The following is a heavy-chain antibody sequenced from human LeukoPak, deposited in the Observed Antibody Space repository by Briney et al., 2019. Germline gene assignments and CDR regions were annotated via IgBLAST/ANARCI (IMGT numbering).Heavy chain of an antibody. CDR3: ARGGGYNSPFGY. D-gene: IGHD5-24*01. CDR2: ISYSGNI. V-gene: IGHV4-59*01. Sequence: SETLSLTCTVSGGSISSYYRNWIRQPPGKGLEWIGYISYSGNINYNPPLKSRVTISVDTSKNQFSLKLSSVTAADTAVYYCARGGGYNSPFGYWGQGALVTVSS. CDR1: GGSISSYY. J-gene: IGHJ4*02.